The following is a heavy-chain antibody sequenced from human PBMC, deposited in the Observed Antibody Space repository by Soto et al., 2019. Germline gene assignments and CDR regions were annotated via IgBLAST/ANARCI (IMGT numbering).Heavy chain of an antibody. Sequence: QEQLVESGGGLVKPGGSLRLSCAASGFNFSDYYMTWIRQAPGKGLEWISEISGSSSYTEYADSVKGRFTISRDNTKHSLYLQMNILRAEDTAVYYCAREGLGSTKGAFDIWGHGTMVTVSS. D-gene: IGHD1-26*01. CDR2: ISGSSSYT. CDR3: AREGLGSTKGAFDI. CDR1: GFNFSDYY. V-gene: IGHV3-11*05. J-gene: IGHJ3*02.